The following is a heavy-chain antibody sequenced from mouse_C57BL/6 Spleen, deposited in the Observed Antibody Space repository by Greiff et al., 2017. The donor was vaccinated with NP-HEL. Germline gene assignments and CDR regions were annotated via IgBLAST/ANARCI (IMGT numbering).Heavy chain of an antibody. D-gene: IGHD1-1*01. CDR1: GFTFSSYA. J-gene: IGHJ1*03. CDR3: AREGDYDWYFDV. Sequence: EVQVVESGGGLVKPGGSLKLSCAASGFTFSSYAMSWVRQTPEKRLEWVATISDGGSYTYYPDNVKGRFTISRDNAKNNLYLQMRHLKSEDTAMYYCAREGDYDWYFDVWGTGTTVTVSS. CDR2: ISDGGSYT. V-gene: IGHV5-4*01.